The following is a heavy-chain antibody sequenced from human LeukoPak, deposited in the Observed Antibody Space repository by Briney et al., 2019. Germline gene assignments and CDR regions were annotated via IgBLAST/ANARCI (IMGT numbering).Heavy chain of an antibody. CDR3: ARQPEEETYYYGSGSPPWYFDL. CDR1: GFTFSSYS. V-gene: IGHV3-30*02. Sequence: PGGSLRLSCAASGFTFSSYSMNWVRQAPGKGLEWVAFIRYDGSTKHYADSVKGRFTCSRDNSKNTLYLQMNSLRAEDTAVYYCARQPEEETYYYGSGSPPWYFDLWGRGTLVTVSS. J-gene: IGHJ2*01. CDR2: IRYDGSTK. D-gene: IGHD3-10*01.